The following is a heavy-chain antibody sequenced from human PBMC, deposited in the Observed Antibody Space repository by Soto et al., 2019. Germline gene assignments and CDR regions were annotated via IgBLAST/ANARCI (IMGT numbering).Heavy chain of an antibody. CDR3: VKDHCGGECSLPGWFDFDP. CDR2: IYYDGSRK. V-gene: IGHV3-33*06. CDR1: GFTYTTYG. J-gene: IGHJ5*02. D-gene: IGHD2-21*01. Sequence: GGSLRLSCVASGFTYTTYGMHWVRQAPGKGLEWVAVIYYDGSRKFYAVSVEGRFTISRDDSRNTLYLEMNRLRADDTAVYYCVKDHCGGECSLPGWFDFDPRGQGAMVTVS.